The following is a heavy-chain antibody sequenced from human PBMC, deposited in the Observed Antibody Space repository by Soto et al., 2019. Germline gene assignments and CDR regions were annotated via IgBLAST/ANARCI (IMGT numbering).Heavy chain of an antibody. J-gene: IGHJ6*02. CDR2: IWYDGSNK. V-gene: IGHV3-33*01. Sequence: QVQLVESGGGVVQPGRSLRLSCAASGFTFSSYGMHWVRQAPGKGLEWVAVIWYDGSNKYYADSVKGRFTISRDNSKNRLYLQMNSLRAEATAVYYCARDQRWLQPSPYYYYYYGMDVWGQGTTVTVSS. CDR1: GFTFSSYG. D-gene: IGHD5-12*01. CDR3: ARDQRWLQPSPYYYYYYGMDV.